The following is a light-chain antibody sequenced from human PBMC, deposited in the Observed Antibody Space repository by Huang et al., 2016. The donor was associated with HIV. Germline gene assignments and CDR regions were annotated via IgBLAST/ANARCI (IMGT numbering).Light chain of an antibody. CDR2: GAS. CDR1: QSISSN. J-gene: IGKJ1*01. CDR3: QQYNNWPRT. Sequence: EIVMTQSPATVSVSPGERATLSCRASQSISSNLAWYQQKPGQAPRLLIYGASTRATGIPARFSGRGSGTEFTLTISSLQSEDFAVYYCQQYNNWPRTFGQGTKVEIK. V-gene: IGKV3-15*01.